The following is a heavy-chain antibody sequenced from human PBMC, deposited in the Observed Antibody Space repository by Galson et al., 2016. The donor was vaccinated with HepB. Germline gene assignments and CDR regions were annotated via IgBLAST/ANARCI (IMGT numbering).Heavy chain of an antibody. D-gene: IGHD1-26*01. CDR3: AKSQTELLRDVNAFDL. CDR2: ISGNDGYT. CDR1: GFTFSTYT. Sequence: SLRLSCAASGFTFSTYTMRWVRQAPGKGLEWVPSISGNDGYTDYADSVKGRFTISRDNSKNTLYLQMNSLRGEDTAVYYCAKSQTELLRDVNAFDLWGQGTMVTVSS. V-gene: IGHV3-23*01. J-gene: IGHJ3*01.